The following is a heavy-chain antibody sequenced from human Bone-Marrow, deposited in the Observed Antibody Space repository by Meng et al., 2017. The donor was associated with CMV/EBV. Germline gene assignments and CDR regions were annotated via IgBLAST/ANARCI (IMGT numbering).Heavy chain of an antibody. J-gene: IGHJ6*02. Sequence: KVSCKGSGYRFTNFWIGWVRQMPGKGLEWMGIIYPGDSDTRFSPSFQGQVTISADKSINTAYLQWSSLKASDTAMYYCARHTGLYGMDVWVQGTTVTVSS. CDR1: GYRFTNFW. V-gene: IGHV5-51*01. CDR3: ARHTGLYGMDV. CDR2: IYPGDSDT.